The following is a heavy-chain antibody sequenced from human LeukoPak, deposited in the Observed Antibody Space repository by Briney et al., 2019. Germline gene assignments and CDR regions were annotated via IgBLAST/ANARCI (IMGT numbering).Heavy chain of an antibody. J-gene: IGHJ4*02. CDR1: GGSISSYY. D-gene: IGHD1-26*01. CDR3: ARWGRGAKPPYFDY. CDR2: IYYSGST. Sequence: SETLSLTCTVSGGSISSYYWSWIRQPPGKGLEWIGYIYYSGSTNYNPSLKSRVTISVDTSKNQFSLKLSSVTAADTAVYYCARWGRGAKPPYFDYWGQGTLVTVSS. V-gene: IGHV4-59*12.